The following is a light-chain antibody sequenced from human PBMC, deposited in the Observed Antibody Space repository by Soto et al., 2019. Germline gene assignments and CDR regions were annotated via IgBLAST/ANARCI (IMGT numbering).Light chain of an antibody. V-gene: IGKV1-5*03. Sequence: DIQMTQSPSTLSAAVGDRVTITCRASQTISTWLAWYQQKPGKAPNLLIYKASTLESGVPSRFSGSRSGTDFTLTISSLHPDDFATYYCQQYDSYPYTFGQGTKLEIK. CDR2: KAS. CDR1: QTISTW. CDR3: QQYDSYPYT. J-gene: IGKJ2*01.